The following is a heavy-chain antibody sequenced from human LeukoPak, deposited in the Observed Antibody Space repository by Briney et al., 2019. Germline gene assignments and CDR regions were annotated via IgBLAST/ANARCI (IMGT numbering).Heavy chain of an antibody. J-gene: IGHJ6*03. D-gene: IGHD3-3*01. Sequence: GGSLRLSCTAPGFTFGDYAMSWFRQAPGKGLEWVGFIRSKAYGGITEYAASVKGRFTISRDDSKSIAYLQMNSLKTEDTAVYYCTRDQHDFWSGYYAYYYYYYMDVWGKGTTVTVSS. CDR2: IRSKAYGGIT. CDR3: TRDQHDFWSGYYAYYYYYYMDV. V-gene: IGHV3-49*03. CDR1: GFTFGDYA.